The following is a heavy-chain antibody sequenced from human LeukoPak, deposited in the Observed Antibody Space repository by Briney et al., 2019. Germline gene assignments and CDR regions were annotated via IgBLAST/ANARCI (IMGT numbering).Heavy chain of an antibody. J-gene: IGHJ5*02. CDR3: AKDTAMVTWYWFDP. V-gene: IGHV3-23*01. D-gene: IGHD5-18*01. CDR2: ISGSGGST. Sequence: GGSLRLSCAASGFTFSSYAMSWVRRAPGKGLEWVSAISGSGGSTYYADSVKGRFTISRDNSKNTLYLQMNSLRAEDTAVYYCAKDTAMVTWYWFDPWGQGTLVTASS. CDR1: GFTFSSYA.